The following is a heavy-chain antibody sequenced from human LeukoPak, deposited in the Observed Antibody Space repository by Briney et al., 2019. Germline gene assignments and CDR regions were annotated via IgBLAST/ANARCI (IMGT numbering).Heavy chain of an antibody. J-gene: IGHJ4*02. CDR2: ISSSSSYI. CDR3: ARDSSGGFDY. V-gene: IGHV3-21*01. D-gene: IGHD3-10*01. CDR1: GFTFSSYG. Sequence: GGSLRLSCAASGFTFSSYGMNWVRQAPGKGLEWVSSISSSSSYIYYADSVKGRFTISRDNAKNSLYLQMNSLRAEDTAVYYCARDSSGGFDYWGQGTLVTVSS.